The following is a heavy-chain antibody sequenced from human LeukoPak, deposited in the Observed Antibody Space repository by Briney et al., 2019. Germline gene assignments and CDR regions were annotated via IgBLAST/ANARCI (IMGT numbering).Heavy chain of an antibody. V-gene: IGHV4-59*08. J-gene: IGHJ4*02. CDR3: ASVDTALVTIDY. CDR2: TYYSGST. CDR1: GSSISSYY. D-gene: IGHD5-18*01. Sequence: SETLSLTCTVSGSSISSYYWSWIRQPPGNGLEWIGYTYYSGSTNYNPSLKSRVTISVDTSKNQFSLKLSSVTAADTAVYYCASVDTALVTIDYWGQGTLVTVSS.